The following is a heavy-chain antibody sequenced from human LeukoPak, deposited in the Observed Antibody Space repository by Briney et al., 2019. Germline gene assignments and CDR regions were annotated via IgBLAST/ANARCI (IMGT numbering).Heavy chain of an antibody. V-gene: IGHV4-34*01. CDR1: GGSFSGYY. D-gene: IGHD3-9*01. CDR3: ARVCGLRYFDWSLDY. Sequence: SETLSLTCAVYGGSFSGYYWSWIRQPPGKGLEWIGEINHSGSTNYNPSLKSRVTISVDTSKNQFSLKLSSATAADTAVYYCARVCGLRYFDWSLDYWGQGTLVTVSS. J-gene: IGHJ4*02. CDR2: INHSGST.